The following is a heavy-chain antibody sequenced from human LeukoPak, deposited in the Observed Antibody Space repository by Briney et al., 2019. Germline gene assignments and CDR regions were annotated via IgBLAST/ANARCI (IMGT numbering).Heavy chain of an antibody. V-gene: IGHV4-39*01. Sequence: SETLSLTCTVSGGSISSANYHWSWIRQHPGKGLEWIGYIFYSGSTYYNPSLKSRVTISVDTSKNQFSLKLRSVTAADTAVYFCARHGQQDYTWNSQYYFEHWGQGTLVTVSS. CDR3: ARHGQQDYTWNSQYYFEH. CDR1: GGSISSANYH. CDR2: IFYSGST. D-gene: IGHD1-1*01. J-gene: IGHJ4*02.